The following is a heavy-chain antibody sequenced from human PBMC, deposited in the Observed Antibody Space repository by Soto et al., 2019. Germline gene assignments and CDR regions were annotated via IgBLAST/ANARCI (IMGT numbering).Heavy chain of an antibody. Sequence: QAQLVQSGAEVKKPGASVKVSCKASGYSFISHGITWVRQAPGQGLEWMGWVSGDNGNTNYAQKLQGRVTMTTDTSTDTAFMELRSLTSHDTAVYYCARLGNWDEYWYFDLWGRGTLVIVSS. CDR3: ARLGNWDEYWYFDL. J-gene: IGHJ2*01. D-gene: IGHD1-1*01. V-gene: IGHV1-18*04. CDR1: GYSFISHG. CDR2: VSGDNGNT.